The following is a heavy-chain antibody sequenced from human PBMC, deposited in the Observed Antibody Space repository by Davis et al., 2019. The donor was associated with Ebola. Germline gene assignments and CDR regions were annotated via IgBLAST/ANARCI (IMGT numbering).Heavy chain of an antibody. J-gene: IGHJ3*02. CDR2: INHSGST. V-gene: IGHV4-34*01. CDR3: VGGRWLI. Sequence: MPSETLSLTCAVYGGSFSGYYWSWIRQPPGKGLEWIGEINHSGSTNYNPSLKSRATISVDTSKNQFSLKLSSVIAADTAVYYCVGGRWLIWGRGTMVTVSS. CDR1: GGSFSGYY. D-gene: IGHD5-24*01.